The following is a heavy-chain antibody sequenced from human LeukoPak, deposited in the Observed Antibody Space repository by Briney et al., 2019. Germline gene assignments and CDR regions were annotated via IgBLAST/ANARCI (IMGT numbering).Heavy chain of an antibody. J-gene: IGHJ4*02. D-gene: IGHD3-3*01. Sequence: GGSLRLSCAASGFTFSSYGMHWVRQAPGKGLEWVAFIRYDGSNKYYADSVKGRFTISRDNSKNTLYLQMNSLRAEDTAVYYCAKSDDFWSGSDYWGQGTLVTVSS. CDR1: GFTFSSYG. CDR2: IRYDGSNK. CDR3: AKSDDFWSGSDY. V-gene: IGHV3-30*02.